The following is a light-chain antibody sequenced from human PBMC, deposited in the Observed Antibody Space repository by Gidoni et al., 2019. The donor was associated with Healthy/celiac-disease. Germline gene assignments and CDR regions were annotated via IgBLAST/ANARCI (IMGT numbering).Light chain of an antibody. Sequence: DIQMTQSPSSLSASVGDRVTITCRASHGISNYLAWYQQKPGKVPKLLIYAASTLQSGVPSRFSGSGSGTDFTLTISILQPEDVATYYCQKYNSASWTFGQXTKVEIK. V-gene: IGKV1-27*01. J-gene: IGKJ1*01. CDR3: QKYNSASWT. CDR2: AAS. CDR1: HGISNY.